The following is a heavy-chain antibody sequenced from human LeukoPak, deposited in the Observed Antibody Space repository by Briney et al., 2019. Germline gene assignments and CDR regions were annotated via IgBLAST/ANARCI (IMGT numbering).Heavy chain of an antibody. Sequence: SETLSLTSTVSGGSISSYYWTWICQPAGEGLGWIGRIYPSGSTNYNSTLKSRVTMSVDTSKNQFSLKLSSVTDADTAVYYCARENSGSYREFDYWGQGTLVTVSS. CDR3: ARENSGSYREFDY. J-gene: IGHJ4*02. CDR1: GGSISSYY. D-gene: IGHD1-26*01. CDR2: IYPSGST. V-gene: IGHV4-4*07.